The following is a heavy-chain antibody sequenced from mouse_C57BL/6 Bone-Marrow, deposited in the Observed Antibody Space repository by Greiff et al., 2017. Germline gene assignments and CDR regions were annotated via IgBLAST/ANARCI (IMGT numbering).Heavy chain of an antibody. CDR1: GFTFSSYG. J-gene: IGHJ4*01. D-gene: IGHD4-1*01. CDR2: ISSGGSYT. CDR3: ARHWDGYAMDY. Sequence: EVKLQESGGDLVKPGGSLKLSCAASGFTFSSYGMSWVRQTPDKRLEWVATISSGGSYTYYPDSVKGRFTISRDNAKNTLYLQMSSLKSEDTAMYYCARHWDGYAMDYWGQGTSVTVSS. V-gene: IGHV5-6*01.